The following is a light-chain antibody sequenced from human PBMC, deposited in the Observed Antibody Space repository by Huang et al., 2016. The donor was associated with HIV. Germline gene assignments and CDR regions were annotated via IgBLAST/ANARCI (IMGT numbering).Light chain of an antibody. CDR1: RTISTTY. CDR2: GAS. Sequence: EIVLTQSPGTLSLSPGERATLSCRASRTISTTYLAWYQQTPGQAPRLLIYGASSRATGIPDRFSGSGSGTDVTLTISRLEPEDFAVYYCQQYDSSPFTFGPGTKVDIK. CDR3: QQYDSSPFT. J-gene: IGKJ3*01. V-gene: IGKV3-20*01.